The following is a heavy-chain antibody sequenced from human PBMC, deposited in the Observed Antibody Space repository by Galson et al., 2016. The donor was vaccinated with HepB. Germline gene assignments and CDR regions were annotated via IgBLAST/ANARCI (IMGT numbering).Heavy chain of an antibody. J-gene: IGHJ6*02. CDR3: ARTHSGGTDYYYYAMDV. CDR2: IYPGDSHS. D-gene: IGHD2-15*01. Sequence: QSGAEVKKPGESLKISCKGSGYIFNNFWVAWVRQMPVKGLEWMGIIYPGDSHSRYSPSLQGQVTISADKSINTAYLQWSSLTASDTAVYYCARTHSGGTDYYYYAMDVWGQGTTVTVSS. V-gene: IGHV5-51*01. CDR1: GYIFNNFW.